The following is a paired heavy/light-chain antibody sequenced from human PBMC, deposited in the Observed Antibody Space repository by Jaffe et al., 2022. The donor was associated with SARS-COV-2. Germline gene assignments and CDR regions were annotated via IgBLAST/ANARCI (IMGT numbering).Heavy chain of an antibody. D-gene: IGHD2-15*01. CDR1: GYTFTTYY. Sequence: QVQLVQSGAEVKRPGASVKVSCKASGYTFTTYYMHWVRQAPGQGLEWMGRFNPSDGSTSYAQKLQGRVTMTRDTSTSTVYMEVSSLRSEDTAVYYCARAGPPGWYLDYWGQGTLVTVSS. CDR3: ARAGPPGWYLDY. CDR2: FNPSDGST. J-gene: IGHJ4*02. V-gene: IGHV1-46*04.
Light chain of an antibody. J-gene: IGKJ3*01. CDR1: QGISYF. V-gene: IGKV1-27*01. Sequence: DIQMTQSPSSLSASVGDRVTITCRASQGISYFLAWYQQKPGKVPKILIYPASTLQSGVPSRFSGSGSGTDFTLTISSLQPEDVATYYCQKYNSAPFTFGPGTKVDIK. CDR3: QKYNSAPFT. CDR2: PAS.